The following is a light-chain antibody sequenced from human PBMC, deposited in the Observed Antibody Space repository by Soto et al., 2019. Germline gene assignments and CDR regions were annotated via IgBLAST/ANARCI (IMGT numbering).Light chain of an antibody. J-gene: IGLJ3*02. CDR2: EVT. CDR3: SSYTTSATLV. Sequence: QSVLTQPASVSGSPGQSITISCTGTSTDIGVYNYVSWYQHHPGKAPKVMIYEVTNRPSGVSSRFSGSKSGDTASLTISGLQSEDEADYYCSSYTTSATLVFGGGTKLTVL. CDR1: STDIGVYNY. V-gene: IGLV2-14*01.